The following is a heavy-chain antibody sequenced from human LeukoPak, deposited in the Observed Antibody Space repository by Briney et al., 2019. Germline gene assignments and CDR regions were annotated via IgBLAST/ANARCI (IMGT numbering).Heavy chain of an antibody. J-gene: IGHJ4*02. CDR3: AREVVRGNSY. D-gene: IGHD3-10*01. V-gene: IGHV4-59*01. Sequence: PSETLSLTCTVSGGSISSYYWSWIRQPPGKGLEWIGYIYYSGSTNYNPSLKSRVTISVDTSKNQFSLKLSSVTAADTAVYYCAREVVRGNSYWGQGTLVTVSS. CDR1: GGSISSYY. CDR2: IYYSGST.